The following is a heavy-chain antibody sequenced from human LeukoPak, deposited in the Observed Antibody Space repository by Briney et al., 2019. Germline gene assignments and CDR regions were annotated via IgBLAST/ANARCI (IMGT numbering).Heavy chain of an antibody. CDR3: ARRTEVWKSYGSYYYYMDV. V-gene: IGHV3-48*01. Sequence: GGSLRLSCAGSGFTFSSYDMNWVRQAPGKGLEWVSYISSGSSSIDYADSVKGRFTVSRDNAKNSLYLQMNSLRVEDTAVYYCARRTEVWKSYGSYYYYMDVWGKGTTVTVSS. CDR2: ISSGSSSI. CDR1: GFTFSSYD. D-gene: IGHD1-26*01. J-gene: IGHJ6*03.